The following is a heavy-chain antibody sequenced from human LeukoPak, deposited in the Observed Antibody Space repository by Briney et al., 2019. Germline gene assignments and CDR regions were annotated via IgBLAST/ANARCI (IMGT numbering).Heavy chain of an antibody. J-gene: IGHJ6*03. Sequence: ASVKVSCKASGYTFTSYGISWVRQAPGQGLEWMGWISAYNGNTNYAQKLQGRVTMTTDTSTSTAYMELRSLRSDDTAVYYCARGTTGTTREYYYYYMDVWGKGTTVTVSS. V-gene: IGHV1-18*01. CDR1: GYTFTSYG. CDR2: ISAYNGNT. CDR3: ARGTTGTTREYYYYYMDV. D-gene: IGHD1-1*01.